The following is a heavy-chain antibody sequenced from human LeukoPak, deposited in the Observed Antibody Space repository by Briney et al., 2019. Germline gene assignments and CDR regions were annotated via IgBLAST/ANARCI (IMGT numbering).Heavy chain of an antibody. CDR2: ISAYNGNT. J-gene: IGHJ5*02. V-gene: IGHV1-18*01. D-gene: IGHD3-22*01. CDR1: GYTFTSYG. Sequence: GASVKVSCKASGYTFTSYGISWVRQAPGQGLEWMGWISAYNGNTNYAQKLQGRVTMTTDTSTSTAYMELRSLRSDDTAVYYCARGSWITMIVVANKGDWFDPWGQGTLVTVSS. CDR3: ARGSWITMIVVANKGDWFDP.